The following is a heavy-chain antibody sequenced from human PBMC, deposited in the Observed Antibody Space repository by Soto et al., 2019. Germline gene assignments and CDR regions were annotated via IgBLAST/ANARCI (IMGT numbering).Heavy chain of an antibody. CDR2: IYYTGNT. CDR1: GDSSVSSSSYY. CDR3: ASEVSSTDGMDV. Sequence: SETLSLTCTVSGDSSVSSSSYYWGWIRQPPGKGLEWIGSIYYTGNTFYSPSFRSRLTISVDTSKSQFSLKLRSVTAADTATYYCASEVSSTDGMDVWGQGATVTVSS. D-gene: IGHD2-15*01. V-gene: IGHV4-39*01. J-gene: IGHJ6*02.